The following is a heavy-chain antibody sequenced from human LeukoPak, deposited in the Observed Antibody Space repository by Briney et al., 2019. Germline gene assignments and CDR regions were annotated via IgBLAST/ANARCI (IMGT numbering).Heavy chain of an antibody. CDR1: EFTVSGNY. Sequence: GGSLRLSCAASEFTVSGNYMSWVRQAPGKGLEWVASINHNGNVNYYVDSVKGRFTISRDNAKNSLYLQMSNLRAEDTAVYFCARGGGLDVWGQGATVTVSS. CDR2: INHNGNVN. D-gene: IGHD3-16*01. CDR3: ARGGGLDV. J-gene: IGHJ6*02. V-gene: IGHV3-7*03.